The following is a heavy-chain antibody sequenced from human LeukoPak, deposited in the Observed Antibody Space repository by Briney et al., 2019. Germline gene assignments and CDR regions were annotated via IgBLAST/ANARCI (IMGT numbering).Heavy chain of an antibody. V-gene: IGHV4-59*01. CDR1: GDSISSDY. Sequence: SVTLSLTCTVSGDSISSDYWSWLRQPPGKGLEWIGYIYYSGRTYYNTSLKSRITISVDTSKNQFSLKLSSVTATDTAVYYCARGFYSPHYWGQGTLVSVSS. CDR3: ARGFYSPHY. J-gene: IGHJ4*02. CDR2: IYYSGRT. D-gene: IGHD4-11*01.